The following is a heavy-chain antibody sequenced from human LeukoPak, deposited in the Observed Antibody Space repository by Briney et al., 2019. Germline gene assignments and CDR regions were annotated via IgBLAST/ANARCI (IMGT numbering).Heavy chain of an antibody. V-gene: IGHV1-2*02. D-gene: IGHD3-10*01. CDR1: GYTFTDHC. Sequence: ASVKVSCKASGYTFTDHCLHCVRQAPGQGLEWMGWINPNSGGTNYAQKFQGRVTMTRDTSISTAYMELSRLRSDDTAVYYCARTGYYGSGSPYYNGMDAWGQGTTVTVSS. CDR2: INPNSGGT. J-gene: IGHJ6*02. CDR3: ARTGYYGSGSPYYNGMDA.